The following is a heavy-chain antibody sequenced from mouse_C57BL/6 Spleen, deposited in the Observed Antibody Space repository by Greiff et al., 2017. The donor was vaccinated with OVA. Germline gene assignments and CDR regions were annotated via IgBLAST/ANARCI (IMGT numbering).Heavy chain of an antibody. CDR2: ISYDGSN. Sequence: EVQLQQSGPGLVKPSQSLSLTCSVTGYSITSGYYWNWIRQFPGNKLEWMGYISYDGSNNYNPSLKNRISITRDTSKNQFFLKLNSVTTEDTATYYWARDRGITTGDWYFDVWGTGTTVTVSS. D-gene: IGHD1-1*01. CDR3: ARDRGITTGDWYFDV. V-gene: IGHV3-6*01. J-gene: IGHJ1*03. CDR1: GYSITSGYY.